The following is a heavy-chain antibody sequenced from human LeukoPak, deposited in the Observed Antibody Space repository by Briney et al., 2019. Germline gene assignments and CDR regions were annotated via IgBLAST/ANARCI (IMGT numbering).Heavy chain of an antibody. CDR1: GFTVSSNY. D-gene: IGHD3/OR15-3a*01. CDR2: IYSGGST. Sequence: TGGSLRLSCAASGFTVSSNYMSWVRQAPGKGLEWVSVIYSGGSTYYADSVKGRFTISRDSSKNTLYLQMNSLRAEDTAVYYCGRDQFAFGLFDYWGQGTLVTVSS. CDR3: GRDQFAFGLFDY. J-gene: IGHJ4*02. V-gene: IGHV3-53*01.